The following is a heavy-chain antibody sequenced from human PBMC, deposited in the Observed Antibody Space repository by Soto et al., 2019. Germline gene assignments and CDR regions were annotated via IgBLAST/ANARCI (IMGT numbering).Heavy chain of an antibody. D-gene: IGHD1-1*01. CDR1: GGTFSSYA. V-gene: IGHV1-69*12. Sequence: QVQLVQSGAEVKKPGSSVKVSCKASGGTFSSYAISWVRQAPGQGLEWMGGIIPIFGTANYAQQFQGRVTITADDSTSTAYMERSSLRSEDTAVYYCATRENWNEGALDYWGQGTLVTGYS. CDR2: IIPIFGTA. J-gene: IGHJ4*02. CDR3: ATRENWNEGALDY.